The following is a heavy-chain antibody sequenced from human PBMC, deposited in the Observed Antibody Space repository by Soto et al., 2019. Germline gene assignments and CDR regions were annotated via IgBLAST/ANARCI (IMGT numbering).Heavy chain of an antibody. D-gene: IGHD6-13*01. V-gene: IGHV4-30-4*01. CDR2: IYYSGST. J-gene: IGHJ5*02. CDR3: AREGSRGNWFDP. CDR1: GGSISSGDYY. Sequence: KASETLSLTCTVSGGSISSGDYYWSWIRQPPGKGLEWIGYIYYSGSTYYNPSLKSRVTISVDTSKNQFSLKLSSVTAADTAVYYCAREGSRGNWFDPWGQGTLVTVSS.